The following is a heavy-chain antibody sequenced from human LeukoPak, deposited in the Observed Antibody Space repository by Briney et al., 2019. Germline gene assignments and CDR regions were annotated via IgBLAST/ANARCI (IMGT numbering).Heavy chain of an antibody. D-gene: IGHD3-3*01. CDR1: GYTFTSYD. CDR2: ISAYNGNT. J-gene: IGHJ3*02. Sequence: ASVKVSCKASGYTFTSYDINWVRQAPGQGLEWMGWISAYNGNTNYAQKLQGRVTMTTDTSTSTAYMELRSLRSDDTAVYYCARGPTYYDFWSGDAFDIWGQGTMVTVSS. CDR3: ARGPTYYDFWSGDAFDI. V-gene: IGHV1-18*01.